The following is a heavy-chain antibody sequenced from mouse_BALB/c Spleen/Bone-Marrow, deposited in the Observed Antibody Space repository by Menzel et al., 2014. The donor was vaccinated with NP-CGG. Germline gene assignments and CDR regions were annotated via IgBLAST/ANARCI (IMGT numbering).Heavy chain of an antibody. J-gene: IGHJ2*01. CDR2: INPDSSTI. D-gene: IGHD2-1*01. V-gene: IGHV4-1*02. Sequence: EVHLVESGGGLVQPGGSLKLSCAASGFDFSRYWMSWVRQAPGKGLEWIGEINPDSSTINYTPSLKGKFIISRDNAKNTLHLQMSKVRSEDTALYYCARQGYYGKGDYWGQGTTLTVSS. CDR1: GFDFSRYW. CDR3: ARQGYYGKGDY.